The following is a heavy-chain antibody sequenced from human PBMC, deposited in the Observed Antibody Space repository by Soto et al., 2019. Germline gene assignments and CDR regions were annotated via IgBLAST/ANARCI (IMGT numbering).Heavy chain of an antibody. D-gene: IGHD5-18*01. CDR3: ARDRRRGTAMVLPVGMDV. CDR1: GFTFSSYA. Sequence: ESGGGVVQPGRSLRLSCAASGFTFSSYAMHWVRQAPGKGLEWVAVISYDGSNKYYADSVKGRFTISRDNSKNTLYLQMNSLSAEDTAVYYCARDRRRGTAMVLPVGMDVGGQGSTFPVSS. V-gene: IGHV3-30-3*01. CDR2: ISYDGSNK. J-gene: IGHJ6*02.